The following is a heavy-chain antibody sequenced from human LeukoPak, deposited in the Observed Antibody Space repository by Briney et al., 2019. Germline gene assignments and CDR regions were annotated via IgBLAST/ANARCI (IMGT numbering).Heavy chain of an antibody. V-gene: IGHV3-30-3*01. J-gene: IGHJ4*02. CDR3: ARSASGSYYFDY. CDR2: ISYDGSNK. Sequence: PGRSLRLSCAASGFTVSSYAMHLVRQAAGKGLEWVAVISYDGSNKYYADSVKGRFTISRDNSKNTLYLQMNSLRAEDTAVYYCARSASGSYYFDYWGQGTLVTVSS. D-gene: IGHD1-26*01. CDR1: GFTVSSYA.